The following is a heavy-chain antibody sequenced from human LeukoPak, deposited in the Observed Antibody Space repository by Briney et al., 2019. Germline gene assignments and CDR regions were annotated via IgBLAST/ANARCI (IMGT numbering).Heavy chain of an antibody. CDR1: GFTFGRTW. CDR3: ARDNYYSIDY. V-gene: IGHV3-74*01. J-gene: IGHJ4*02. D-gene: IGHD1-26*01. Sequence: GGSLRLSCGASGFTFGRTWMHWVRQAPGKGLVCVSRINSDGTSTVYADSVKGRFTISRDNAKNTVYLQMSGLGVDDTAVYYCARDNYYSIDYWGQGTLVTVSS. CDR2: INSDGTST.